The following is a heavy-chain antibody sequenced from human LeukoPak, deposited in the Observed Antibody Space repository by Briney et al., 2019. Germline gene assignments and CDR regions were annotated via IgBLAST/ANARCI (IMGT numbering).Heavy chain of an antibody. CDR3: AKDRGWQYADYETVAVEH. V-gene: IGHV1-18*01. CDR2: ISVYTGKT. J-gene: IGHJ4*02. CDR1: GYTFTNYG. D-gene: IGHD4-17*01. Sequence: ASVRXSFKASGYTFTNYGISGVRQAPGEGREGRGGISVYTGKTYYTQKFQGRVTITTDTSPTTAYMELRSLRSDDTAVYYCAKDRGWQYADYETVAVEHWGQATLVTAPS.